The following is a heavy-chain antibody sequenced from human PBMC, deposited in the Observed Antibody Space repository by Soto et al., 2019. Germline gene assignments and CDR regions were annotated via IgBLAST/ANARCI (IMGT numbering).Heavy chain of an antibody. V-gene: IGHV3-48*04. D-gene: IGHD7-27*01. J-gene: IGHJ4*02. Sequence: GGSLRLSCAASGFTFSSYSMNWVRQAPGKGLEWVSYISSSSTIYYADSVKGRFTISRDNAKNSLYLQMNSLRAEDTAVYYCASLSTLKNWGRGEEDYYFDYWGQGTLVTVSS. CDR1: GFTFSSYS. CDR2: ISSSSTI. CDR3: ASLSTLKNWGRGEEDYYFDY.